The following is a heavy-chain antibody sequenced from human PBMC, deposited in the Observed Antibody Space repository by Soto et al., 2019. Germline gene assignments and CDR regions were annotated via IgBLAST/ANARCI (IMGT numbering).Heavy chain of an antibody. J-gene: IGHJ5*02. CDR2: ISSSSSYI. Sequence: GGSLRLSCAASGFTFSSYSMNWVRQAPGKGLEWVSSISSSSSYIYYADSVKGRFTISRDNAKNSLYLQMNSLRAEDTAVYYCARAAKRGYSGYADATRYNWFDPWGQGTLVTVSS. CDR1: GFTFSSYS. V-gene: IGHV3-21*01. CDR3: ARAAKRGYSGYADATRYNWFDP. D-gene: IGHD5-12*01.